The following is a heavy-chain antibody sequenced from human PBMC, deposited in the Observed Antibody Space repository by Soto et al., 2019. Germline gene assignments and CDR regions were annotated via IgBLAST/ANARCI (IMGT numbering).Heavy chain of an antibody. D-gene: IGHD1-1*01. V-gene: IGHV4-39*01. CDR3: ARLQRPGTFDY. CDR2: IYNNGDT. Sequence: SETLPLTCTVSGGSISTSGHYWAWIRQPPGKGLEWMGTIYNNGDTYYNSSLKGQITMFVDTSKNVFSLRLTSVTALDTAVYYCARLQRPGTFDYWGLGTLVTVSS. J-gene: IGHJ4*02. CDR1: GGSISTSGHY.